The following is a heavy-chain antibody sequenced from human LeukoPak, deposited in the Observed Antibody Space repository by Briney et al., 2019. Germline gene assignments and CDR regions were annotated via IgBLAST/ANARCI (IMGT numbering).Heavy chain of an antibody. CDR1: GGSITGYY. D-gene: IGHD3-22*01. CDR2: VYSSGVG. CDR3: AREEFLHEIDSSGYFVY. Sequence: SKTLSLTCTVYGGSITGYYWNWIRQPAGQGLEWLGRVYSSGVGNYNPSLTSRVTMSVDTSKNQFSLKLTSLTAADTAVYYCAREEFLHEIDSSGYFVYWGQGTLVTVSS. J-gene: IGHJ4*02. V-gene: IGHV4-4*07.